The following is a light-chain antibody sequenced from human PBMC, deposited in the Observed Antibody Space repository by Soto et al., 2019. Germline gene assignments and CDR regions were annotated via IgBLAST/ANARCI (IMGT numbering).Light chain of an antibody. V-gene: IGKV1-9*01. J-gene: IGKJ3*01. Sequence: DIQLTQSPSFLSASVGDRVTITCRASQGIGRFLAWYQQKPGKAPNLLIYETSTLQSGVPSRFSGSGSGTEFTLTINSLQPEDFATYYCQQLNTYPLTFGPGTKVDVK. CDR3: QQLNTYPLT. CDR1: QGIGRF. CDR2: ETS.